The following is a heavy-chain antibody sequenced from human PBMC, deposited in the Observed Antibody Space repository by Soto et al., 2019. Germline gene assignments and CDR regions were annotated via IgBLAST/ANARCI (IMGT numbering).Heavy chain of an antibody. J-gene: IGHJ6*02. V-gene: IGHV1-2*04. CDR2: INPNSGDT. D-gene: IGHD5-12*01. Sequence: QVQLVQSGAEVKKPGASVKVSCKASGYTFTGYYMHWVRQAPGQGLEWMGWINPNSGDTNYAQKFQGWVTMTRDTSISTAYMELSRLRSDDTAVYYCARGRWLQTVYYYYGMDVWGQGTTVTVSS. CDR3: ARGRWLQTVYYYYGMDV. CDR1: GYTFTGYY.